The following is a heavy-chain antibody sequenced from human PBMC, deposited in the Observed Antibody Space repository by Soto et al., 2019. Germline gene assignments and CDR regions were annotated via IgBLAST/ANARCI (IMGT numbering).Heavy chain of an antibody. V-gene: IGHV3-23*01. Sequence: EVQLLESGGGLVQPGGSLRLSCAASGFTFSSYAMSWVRQAPGKGLEWVSAISGSGGSTYYADSVKGRFTISRDNSKNTLYLQMNSLRAEDTAVYYCAKDETRGVLLWCGGFDYWGQGTLVTVSS. CDR1: GFTFSSYA. CDR2: ISGSGGST. D-gene: IGHD3-10*01. CDR3: AKDETRGVLLWCGGFDY. J-gene: IGHJ4*02.